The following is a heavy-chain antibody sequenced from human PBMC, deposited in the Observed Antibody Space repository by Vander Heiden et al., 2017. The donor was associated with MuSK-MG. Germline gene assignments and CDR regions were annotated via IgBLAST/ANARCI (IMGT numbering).Heavy chain of an antibody. J-gene: IGHJ4*02. D-gene: IGHD5-18*01. CDR2: IRDGGLCT. CDR1: GLPFTNYA. CDR3: AKVMRGYRYGCYSN. Sequence: VQLLESGGGLVQPGGSLRLSCATSGLPFTNYAGGGVLQAPGKGLEWVSTIRDGGLCTDFADSVKGRFTISRDNSKNTVYLQLNSLRAEDAALYYCAKVMRGYRYGCYSNWGQGTLVTVSS. V-gene: IGHV3-23*01.